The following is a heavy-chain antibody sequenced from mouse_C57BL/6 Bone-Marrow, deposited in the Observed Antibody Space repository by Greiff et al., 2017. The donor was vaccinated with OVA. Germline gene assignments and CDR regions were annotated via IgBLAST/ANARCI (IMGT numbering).Heavy chain of an antibody. J-gene: IGHJ1*03. Sequence: EVQGVESGGDLVKPGGSLKLSCAASGFTFSSYGMSWVRQTPDKRLAWVATISSGGSYTYYPDSVKGRFTISRDNAKNTLYLQMSSLKSEDTAMYYCARHHYYGSSYWYFDVWGTGTTVTVSS. V-gene: IGHV5-6*01. CDR3: ARHHYYGSSYWYFDV. CDR2: ISSGGSYT. D-gene: IGHD1-1*01. CDR1: GFTFSSYG.